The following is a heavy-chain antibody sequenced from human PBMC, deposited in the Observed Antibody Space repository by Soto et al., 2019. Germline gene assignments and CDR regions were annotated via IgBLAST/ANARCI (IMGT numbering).Heavy chain of an antibody. CDR2: IYFSGST. CDR1: GGSISSGGYY. D-gene: IGHD3-16*02. J-gene: IGHJ1*01. CDR3: ARFIDADSYFQQ. Sequence: SETLSLTCTVSGGSISSGGYYWSWFRQHPGKALEWIGYIYFSGSTYYNPFLKSRVTISVDTSKNQFSLSLSSVTAADTAVYYCARFIDADSYFQQWGQGSLVTVSS. V-gene: IGHV4-31*03.